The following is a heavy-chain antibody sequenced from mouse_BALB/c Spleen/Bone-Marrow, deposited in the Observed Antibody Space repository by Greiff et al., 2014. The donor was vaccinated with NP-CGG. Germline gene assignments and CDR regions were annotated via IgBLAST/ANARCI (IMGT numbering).Heavy chain of an antibody. Sequence: VQLQQSGPGLVAPSQSLSITRTVSGFSLTSYGVHWVRQPPGKGLEWLGVIWAGGSTNYNSALMSRLSISKDNSKSQVFLKMNSLQTGDTAMYYCARVTGTDWYFDVWGAGTTVTVSS. V-gene: IGHV2-9*02. J-gene: IGHJ1*01. CDR3: ARVTGTDWYFDV. D-gene: IGHD4-1*01. CDR2: IWAGGST. CDR1: GFSLTSYG.